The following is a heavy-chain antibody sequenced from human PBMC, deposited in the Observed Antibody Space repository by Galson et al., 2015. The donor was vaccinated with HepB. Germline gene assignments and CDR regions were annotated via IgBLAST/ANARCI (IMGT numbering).Heavy chain of an antibody. J-gene: IGHJ6*02. CDR2: ISAYNGNT. V-gene: IGHV1-18*01. Sequence: QSGAEVKKPGESLKVSCKASGYTFTSYAISWVRQAPGQGLEWMGWISAYNGNTNYAQKLQGRVTMTRDTSTSTAYMEVRRLRSDDTAIYYCARGQEFRTEYGMDVWGQGTTVTVSS. CDR3: ARGQEFRTEYGMDV. D-gene: IGHD3/OR15-3a*01. CDR1: GYTFTSYA.